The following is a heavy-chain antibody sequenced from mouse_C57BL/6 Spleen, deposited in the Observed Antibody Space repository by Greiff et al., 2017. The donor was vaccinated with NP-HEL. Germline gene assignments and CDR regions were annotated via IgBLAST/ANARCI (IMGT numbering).Heavy chain of an antibody. CDR2: IYPRSGNT. J-gene: IGHJ2*01. CDR1: GYTFTSYG. CDR3: ARKEDSSGYNY. V-gene: IGHV1-81*01. D-gene: IGHD3-2*02. Sequence: LVESGAELARPGASVKLSCKASGYTFTSYGISWVKQRTGQGLEWIGEIYPRSGNTYYNEKFKGKATLTADKSSSTAYMELRSLTSEDSAVYFCARKEDSSGYNYWGQGTTLTVSS.